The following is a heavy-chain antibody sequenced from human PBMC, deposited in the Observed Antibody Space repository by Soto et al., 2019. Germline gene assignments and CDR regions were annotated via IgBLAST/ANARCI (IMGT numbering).Heavy chain of an antibody. CDR1: GFTFISYG. J-gene: IGHJ3*02. D-gene: IGHD2-8*01. V-gene: IGHV3-30*03. Sequence: LRLSCAASGFTFISYGMHWVRQAPGKGLEWVAVISYDGNDKYHADYVKGRFTISRDNSKNTLYLQMNSLRDEDTAVYYCAGQYDPVPRSAFDIWGQGTMVTVSS. CDR3: AGQYDPVPRSAFDI. CDR2: ISYDGNDK.